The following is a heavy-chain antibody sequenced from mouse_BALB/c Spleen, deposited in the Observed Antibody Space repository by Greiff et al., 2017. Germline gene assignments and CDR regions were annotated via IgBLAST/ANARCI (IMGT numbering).Heavy chain of an antibody. D-gene: IGHD2-14*01. CDR2: ISSGGSYT. CDR1: GFTFSSYG. V-gene: IGHV5-6*01. CDR3: ARHVNYRYDGGDYLDD. J-gene: IGHJ2*01. Sequence: EVKLVESGGDLVKPGGSLKLSCAASGFTFSSYGMSWVRQTPDKRLEWVATISSGGSYTYSPDSVKGRFTISRDNAKNTLYLQMSSLKSEDTAMYYCARHVNYRYDGGDYLDDWGEGTTLTVSS.